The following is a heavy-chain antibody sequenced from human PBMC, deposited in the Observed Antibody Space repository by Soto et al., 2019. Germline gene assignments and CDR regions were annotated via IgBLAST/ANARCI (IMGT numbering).Heavy chain of an antibody. CDR1: GLTFGGFA. D-gene: IGHD3-10*02. V-gene: IGHV3-66*01. Sequence: GGSLRLSSAASGLTFGGFAVSWVRQAPGKGLGRVSVIYSGGSTYYADSVKGRFTISRDNSNNPLYLQMNSLRAEETAVYYCAREASRGFFAMFAFDIWGQGTMVTV. CDR3: AREASRGFFAMFAFDI. J-gene: IGHJ3*02. CDR2: IYSGGST.